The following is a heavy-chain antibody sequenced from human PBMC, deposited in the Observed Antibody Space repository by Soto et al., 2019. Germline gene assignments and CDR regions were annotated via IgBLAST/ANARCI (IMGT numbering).Heavy chain of an antibody. CDR2: IYYSGST. D-gene: IGHD3-3*01. CDR3: ARRDYDFWSRYRMDV. CDR1: GGSISSYY. V-gene: IGHV4-59*01. Sequence: PSETLSLTCTVSGGSISSYYWSWIRQPPGKGLEWIGYIYYSGSTNYNPSLKSRVTISVGTSKNQFSLKLSSVTAADTAVYYCARRDYDFWSRYRMDVWGKGTKVTVSS. J-gene: IGHJ6*04.